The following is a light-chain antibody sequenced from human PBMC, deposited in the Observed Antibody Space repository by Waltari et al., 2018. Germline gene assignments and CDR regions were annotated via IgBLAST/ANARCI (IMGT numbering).Light chain of an antibody. Sequence: QSALTQPASVSGSPGQSITISCPGTNSHVGGFNYVSWYQQHPGKAPKLIIYDVTQRPSGVSDRFSGSKSGNMASLTISGLQADDEADYHCCSYSGSSTSVVLGGGTKLTVL. CDR2: DVT. V-gene: IGLV2-14*03. CDR3: CSYSGSSTSVV. CDR1: NSHVGGFNY. J-gene: IGLJ2*01.